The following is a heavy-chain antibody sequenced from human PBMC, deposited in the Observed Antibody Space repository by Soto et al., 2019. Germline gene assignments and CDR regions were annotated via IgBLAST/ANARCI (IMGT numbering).Heavy chain of an antibody. CDR3: ARVKLDLPFH. CDR2: TNSAGSSV. J-gene: IGHJ4*02. Sequence: EVQLVESGGGLVQPGGSLRLSCAASGFTFSVHVMDWVRQVPGKGLVWVARTNSAGSSVSYADSVNGRFTVSRDNAKNTLYLQMPSLRVEDTAVYYCARVKLDLPFHWVRGTLVTVSS. CDR1: GFTFSVHV. V-gene: IGHV3-74*02. D-gene: IGHD3-3*01.